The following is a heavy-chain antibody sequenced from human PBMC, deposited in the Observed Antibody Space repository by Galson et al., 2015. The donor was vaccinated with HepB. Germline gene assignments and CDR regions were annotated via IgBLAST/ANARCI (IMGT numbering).Heavy chain of an antibody. CDR1: GVTFSSYT. V-gene: IGHV1-69*06. CDR2: IIPIFDTV. D-gene: IGHD2-15*01. Sequence: SVKVSCKASGVTFSSYTISWVRRAPGQGLEWVGEIIPIFDTVNYAQKFQGRVTITADKSTSTVFLELSSLRSEDTAVYFCARGGHCGRSKCYPGSFEYWGQGILVTVSS. J-gene: IGHJ4*02. CDR3: ARGGHCGRSKCYPGSFEY.